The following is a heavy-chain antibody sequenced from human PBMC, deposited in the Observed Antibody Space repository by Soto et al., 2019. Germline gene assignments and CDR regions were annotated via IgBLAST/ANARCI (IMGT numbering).Heavy chain of an antibody. V-gene: IGHV1-18*01. CDR3: ARDKGRGCVNSRWYPNWFDP. CDR2: ISADTGNT. Sequence: ASVKVSCKASGYIFTTYGISWVRQAPGQGLEWMGWISADTGNTNYAQKFQGRVAMITDTSTSTAYMDLGNLRSDDTAVYYCARDKGRGCVNSRWYPNWFDPWGQGTLVTVSS. D-gene: IGHD2-15*01. CDR1: GYIFTTYG. J-gene: IGHJ5*02.